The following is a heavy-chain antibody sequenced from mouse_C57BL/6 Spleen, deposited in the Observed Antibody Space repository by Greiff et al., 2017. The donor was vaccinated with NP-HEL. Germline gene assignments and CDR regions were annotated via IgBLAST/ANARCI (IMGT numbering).Heavy chain of an antibody. J-gene: IGHJ3*01. D-gene: IGHD4-1*02. V-gene: IGHV5-6*01. CDR1: GFTFSSYG. CDR2: ISSGGSYT. Sequence: EVNVVESGGDLVKPGGSLKLSCAASGFTFSSYGMSWVRQTPDKRLEWVATISSGGSYTYYPDSVKGRFTISRDNAKNTLYLQMSSLKSEDTAMYYCASPTGTEFAYWGQGTLVTVSA. CDR3: ASPTGTEFAY.